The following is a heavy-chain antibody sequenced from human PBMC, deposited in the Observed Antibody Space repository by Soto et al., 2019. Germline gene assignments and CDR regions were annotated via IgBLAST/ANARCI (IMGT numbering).Heavy chain of an antibody. D-gene: IGHD2-15*01. Sequence: QVQLVQSGAEVKKPGSSVKVSCKASGGTFSSYAISWVRQAPGQGLEWMGGIIPIFGTANYAQKFQGRVTITADESTSTAYMELSSLRSEDTAVYYCAPTAANCSGGSCYSPRGYFDLWGRGTLVTVSS. J-gene: IGHJ2*01. CDR3: APTAANCSGGSCYSPRGYFDL. CDR2: IIPIFGTA. V-gene: IGHV1-69*12. CDR1: GGTFSSYA.